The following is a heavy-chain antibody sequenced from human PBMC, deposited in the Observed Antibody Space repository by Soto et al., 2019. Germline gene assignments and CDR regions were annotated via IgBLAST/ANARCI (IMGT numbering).Heavy chain of an antibody. Sequence: GGSLRLSCAASGFTFSTYAMTWVRQAPGKGLEWVSSINGGGVSTYYRDSVKGRFTISRDNSKNTLYLQMNSLRVEDTAVYYCAKDRAVRGVVYFDYWGQGTLVTVSS. V-gene: IGHV3-23*01. CDR3: AKDRAVRGVVYFDY. D-gene: IGHD3-10*01. CDR2: INGGGVST. J-gene: IGHJ4*02. CDR1: GFTFSTYA.